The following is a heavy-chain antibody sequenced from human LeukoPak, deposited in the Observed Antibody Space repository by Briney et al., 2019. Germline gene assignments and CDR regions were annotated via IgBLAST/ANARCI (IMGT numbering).Heavy chain of an antibody. V-gene: IGHV3-21*01. CDR1: GFTLSDET. Sequence: GGSLRLSCTASGFTLSDETMNWVRQAPGKGLEWVSSISSTSSYIYYADSVVGRFTISRDNAKNTVYLQMNSLRVDDTAVYYCAARRLTMTTEIDYWGQGTLVTVSS. J-gene: IGHJ4*02. D-gene: IGHD4-17*01. CDR2: ISSTSSYI. CDR3: AARRLTMTTEIDY.